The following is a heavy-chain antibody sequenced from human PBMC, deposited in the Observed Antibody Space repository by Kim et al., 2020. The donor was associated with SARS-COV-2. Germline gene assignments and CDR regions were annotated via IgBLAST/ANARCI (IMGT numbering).Heavy chain of an antibody. Sequence: SETLSLTCTVSGGSISSYYWSWIRQPPGKGLEWIGYIYYSGSTNYNPSLKSRVTISVDTSKNQFSLKLSSVTAADTAVYYCARAHGWYHDAFDIWGQGTMVTVSS. CDR3: ARAHGWYHDAFDI. D-gene: IGHD6-19*01. CDR1: GGSISSYY. V-gene: IGHV4-59*08. J-gene: IGHJ3*02. CDR2: IYYSGST.